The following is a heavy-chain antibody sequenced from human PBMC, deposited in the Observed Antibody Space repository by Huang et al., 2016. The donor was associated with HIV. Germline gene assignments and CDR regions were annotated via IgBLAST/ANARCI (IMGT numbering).Heavy chain of an antibody. J-gene: IGHJ3*01. Sequence: QVQLVQSGAEVKKPGASVKVSCKASGYTFTSYDINWVRQATGQGLEWLGWRNPNSGNTGYAQKFQGRVSMTRNTSISTAYIELSSLRSEDTAVFYCARSPGPAGDRGPQDAFDFWGQGTMVTVSS. CDR2: RNPNSGNT. CDR1: GYTFTSYD. V-gene: IGHV1-8*02. D-gene: IGHD6-25*01. CDR3: ARSPGPAGDRGPQDAFDF.